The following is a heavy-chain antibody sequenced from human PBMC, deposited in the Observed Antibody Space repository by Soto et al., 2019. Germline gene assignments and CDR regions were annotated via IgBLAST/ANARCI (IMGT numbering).Heavy chain of an antibody. D-gene: IGHD6-19*01. CDR2: IIPILGIA. J-gene: IGHJ5*02. V-gene: IGHV1-69*02. CDR3: ARVDFGHSSGQGLFDP. Sequence: GASVKVSCKASGGTFSSYTISWVRQAPGQGLEWMGRIIPILGIANYAQKFQGRVTITADKSTSTAYMELSSLRSEDTAVYYCARVDFGHSSGQGLFDPWGQGTLVTVSS. CDR1: GGTFSSYT.